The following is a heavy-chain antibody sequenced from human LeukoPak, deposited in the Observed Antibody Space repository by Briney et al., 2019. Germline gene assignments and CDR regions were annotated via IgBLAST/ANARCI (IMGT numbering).Heavy chain of an antibody. CDR1: GYTFTSYD. Sequence: ASVKVSCKASGYTFTSYDISWVRQATGQGLEWMGWMNPNSGNTGYAQKFQGRVTMTRNTSISTAYMGLSSLRSEDTAVYYCARVPWGVEFDPWGQGTLVTVSS. J-gene: IGHJ5*02. CDR2: MNPNSGNT. D-gene: IGHD3-10*01. CDR3: ARVPWGVEFDP. V-gene: IGHV1-8*01.